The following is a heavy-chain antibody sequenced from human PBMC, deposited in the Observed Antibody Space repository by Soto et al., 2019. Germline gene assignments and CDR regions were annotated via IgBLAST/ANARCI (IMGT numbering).Heavy chain of an antibody. V-gene: IGHV3-23*01. CDR3: AKAYLGVVTAIHNWLDP. CDR1: GFTFSSYA. Sequence: EVQLLESGGGLVQPGGSLRLSCAASGFTFSSYAMSWVRQAPGKGLEWVSAISGSGGSTYYADAVKGRFTIARDNSKNTLYLEMNSLRAENTAVYYCAKAYLGVVTAIHNWLDPWGQGTLVTVSS. D-gene: IGHD2-21*02. CDR2: ISGSGGST. J-gene: IGHJ5*02.